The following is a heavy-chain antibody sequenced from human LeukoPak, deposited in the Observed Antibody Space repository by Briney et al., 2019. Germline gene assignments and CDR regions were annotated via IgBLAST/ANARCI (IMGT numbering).Heavy chain of an antibody. Sequence: PGGSLRLSCAASGFTFSSYSMNWVRQAPGKGLEWVSYISSSSSTIYYADSVKGRFTISRDNAKNSLYLQMNSLRAEDTAVYYCARDPLGDSGGYWGQGTLVTVSS. D-gene: IGHD2-21*02. CDR1: GFTFSSYS. CDR3: ARDPLGDSGGY. J-gene: IGHJ4*02. V-gene: IGHV3-48*01. CDR2: ISSSSSTI.